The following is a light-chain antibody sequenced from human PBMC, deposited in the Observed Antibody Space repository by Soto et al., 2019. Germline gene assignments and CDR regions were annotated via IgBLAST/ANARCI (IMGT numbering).Light chain of an antibody. CDR2: GNG. J-gene: IGLJ1*01. CDR3: QSYDTSLSGPAV. CDR1: SSNIGAGHD. Sequence: QSVLTQPPSVSGAPGQRVTISCTGSSSNIGAGHDVHWYQHPPGTAPKLLIYGNGNRPSGIPDRFSGSKSGTSASLAITGLQAEDEADYYCQSYDTSLSGPAVFGNGPKVTVL. V-gene: IGLV1-40*01.